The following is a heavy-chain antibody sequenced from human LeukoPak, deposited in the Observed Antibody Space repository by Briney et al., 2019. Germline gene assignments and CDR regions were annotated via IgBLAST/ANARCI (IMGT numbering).Heavy chain of an antibody. D-gene: IGHD3-10*01. CDR3: ARSSMVRGDYYYYYMDV. V-gene: IGHV4-61*10. J-gene: IGHJ6*03. CDR1: GGSISSGGFY. Sequence: PSETLSLTCTVSGGSISSGGFYWTWIRQPAGKGLEWIGRISSSGTTNYNPSLKSRVTISVDTSKIQFSLKLSSVTAADTAVYYCARSSMVRGDYYYYYMDVWGKGTTVTISS. CDR2: ISSSGTT.